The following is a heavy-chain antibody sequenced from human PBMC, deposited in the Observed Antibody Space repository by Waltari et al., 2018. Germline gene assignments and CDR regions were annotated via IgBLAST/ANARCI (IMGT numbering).Heavy chain of an antibody. CDR2: IWYDGSNK. D-gene: IGHD2-15*01. CDR1: GFTFSSYG. J-gene: IGHJ4*02. V-gene: IGHV3-33*01. Sequence: QVLLVESGGGVVQPGRSLRLSCAASGFTFSSYGMHWVRQAPGKGLEWVAVIWYDGSNKYYADSVKGRFTISRDNSKNTLYLQMNSLRAEDTAVYYCARGGRGYCSGGSCYLFDYWGQGTLVTVSS. CDR3: ARGGRGYCSGGSCYLFDY.